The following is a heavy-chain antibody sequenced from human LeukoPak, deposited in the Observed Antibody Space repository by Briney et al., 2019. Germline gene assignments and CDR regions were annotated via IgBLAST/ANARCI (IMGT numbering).Heavy chain of an antibody. J-gene: IGHJ5*02. CDR1: GGSISSYY. D-gene: IGHD3-3*01. CDR3: ARDGLDNYDFWSGPGSNWFDP. CDR2: IYYSGST. V-gene: IGHV4-59*12. Sequence: PSETLSLTCTVSGGSISSYYWSWIRQPPGKGLEWIGYIYYSGSTDYNPSLKSRVTISVDTSKNQFSLKLSSVTAADTAVYYCARDGLDNYDFWSGPGSNWFDPWGQGTLVTVSS.